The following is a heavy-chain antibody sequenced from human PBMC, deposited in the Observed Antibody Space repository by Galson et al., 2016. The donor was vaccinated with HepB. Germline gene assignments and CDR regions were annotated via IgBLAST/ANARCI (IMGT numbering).Heavy chain of an antibody. V-gene: IGHV3-30*18. CDR1: GFSFSSYG. CDR3: AKGGAYDS. CDR2: ISYDGSNK. Sequence: SLRLSCAASGFSFSSYGMHLVRQAPGKGLEWVAVISYDGSNKYYTDSVKDRFTISKDNSKNTLYLLLSSLRAEDTAVYYCAKGGAYDSWGQGTLVTVS. J-gene: IGHJ4*02.